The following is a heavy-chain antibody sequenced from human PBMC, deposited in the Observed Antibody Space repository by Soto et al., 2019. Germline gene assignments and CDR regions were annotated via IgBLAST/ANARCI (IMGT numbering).Heavy chain of an antibody. CDR1: GFTFRDYS. Sequence: GGSLRLSCAASGFTFRDYSLNWVRQAPGKGLEWVSSITSKSTYIYYAYAVKGRFTISRDNAKSSLYLQMDSLRADDTAVYFCARSGVAALDSWGQGTLVTVSS. V-gene: IGHV3-21*06. J-gene: IGHJ5*01. CDR3: ARSGVAALDS. CDR2: ITSKSTYI. D-gene: IGHD2-8*01.